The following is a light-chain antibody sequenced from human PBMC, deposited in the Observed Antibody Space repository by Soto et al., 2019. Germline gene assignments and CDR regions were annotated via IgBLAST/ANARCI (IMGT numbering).Light chain of an antibody. J-gene: IGLJ1*01. CDR1: SSDVGSNDC. CDR3: SSFKGTNSFV. Sequence: QSALIRPPSVSGSPEQSVTISCTGTSSDVGSNDCVSWDQQHPGTVPKPMIYSVNAGPSGVPDRFSASKSVNTASMTVSGLQADDEANYYCSSFKGTNSFVFGTGTKLTVL. CDR2: SVN. V-gene: IGLV2-18*02.